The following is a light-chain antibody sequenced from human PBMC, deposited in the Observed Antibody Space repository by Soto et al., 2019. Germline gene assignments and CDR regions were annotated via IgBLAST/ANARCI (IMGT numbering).Light chain of an antibody. CDR2: AAS. CDR3: QQSYSAPPAT. Sequence: DIPMTQSPSSLSASVGDKVTITCRASQSIFNYVNWYQQKAGKAPKILIYAASSLQSGAPSRFNGSGSGTDFSLTISSLQPEDFATYYCQQSYSAPPATFGPGTKVDVK. V-gene: IGKV1-39*01. J-gene: IGKJ3*01. CDR1: QSIFNY.